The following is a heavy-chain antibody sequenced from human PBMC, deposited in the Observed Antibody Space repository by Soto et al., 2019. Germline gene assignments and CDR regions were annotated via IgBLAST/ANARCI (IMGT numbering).Heavy chain of an antibody. J-gene: IGHJ4*02. CDR3: AREGGRYCSGGSCQVDY. Sequence: QLQLQESGPGLVKPSETLSLTCTVSGGSISSSSYYWGWIRQPPGKGREGIGSIYYAGNTYYTPSLKSRVTISVDTSKNQFSLKLSSVTAADTAVYYCAREGGRYCSGGSCQVDYWGQGTLVTVSS. CDR2: IYYAGNT. CDR1: GGSISSSSYY. D-gene: IGHD2-15*01. V-gene: IGHV4-39*02.